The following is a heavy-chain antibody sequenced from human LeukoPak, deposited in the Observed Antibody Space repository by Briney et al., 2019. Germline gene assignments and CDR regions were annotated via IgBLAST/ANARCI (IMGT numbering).Heavy chain of an antibody. CDR2: IYYSGST. CDR3: ARDRTEAPMDV. Sequence: SETLSLTCTVSGGSISSGGYYWSWIRQHPGKGLEWIGYIYYSGSTYHNPSLKSRVTISVDTSKNQFSLKLSSVTAADTAVYYCARDRTEAPMDVWGQGTTVTVSS. CDR1: GGSISSGGYY. J-gene: IGHJ6*02. V-gene: IGHV4-31*03.